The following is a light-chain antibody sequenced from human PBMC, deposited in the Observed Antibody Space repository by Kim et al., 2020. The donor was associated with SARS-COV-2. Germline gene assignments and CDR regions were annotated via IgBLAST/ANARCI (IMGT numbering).Light chain of an antibody. V-gene: IGKV1-17*01. CDR2: GAS. Sequence: DIQMTQSPSSLSASLGDSVTITCRASQGIRSDLGWYQQKPGRAPTRLIYGASTLESGVPSRFSGSGSGTEFTLTISSLQPEDFATYYCLQHHAYPRTFGQGTKVDIK. CDR3: LQHHAYPRT. CDR1: QGIRSD. J-gene: IGKJ1*01.